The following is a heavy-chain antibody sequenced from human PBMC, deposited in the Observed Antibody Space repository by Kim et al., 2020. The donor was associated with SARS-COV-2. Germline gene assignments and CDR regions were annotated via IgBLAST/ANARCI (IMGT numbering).Heavy chain of an antibody. D-gene: IGHD6-13*01. CDR3: ARDLLHWGIAAAGPVDY. V-gene: IGHV1-46*01. CDR1: GYTFTSYY. CDR2: INPSGGST. Sequence: ASVKVSCKASGYTFTSYYMHWVRQAPGQGLEWMGIINPSGGSTSYAQKFQGRVTMTRDTSTSTVYMELSSLRSEDTAVYYCARDLLHWGIAAAGPVDYWGQGTLVTVSS. J-gene: IGHJ4*02.